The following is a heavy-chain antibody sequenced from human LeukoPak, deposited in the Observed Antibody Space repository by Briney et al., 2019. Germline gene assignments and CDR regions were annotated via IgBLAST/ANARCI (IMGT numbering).Heavy chain of an antibody. J-gene: IGHJ5*02. CDR3: ARANHPGYCSSTSCSNWFDP. CDR1: GGSISSYY. Sequence: SETLSPTCTVSGGSISSYYWSWIRQPPGKGLEWIGYIYYSGSTNYNPSLKSRVTISVDTSKNQFSLKLSSVTAADTAVYYCARANHPGYCSSTSCSNWFDPWGQGTLVTVSS. CDR2: IYYSGST. V-gene: IGHV4-59*01. D-gene: IGHD2-2*01.